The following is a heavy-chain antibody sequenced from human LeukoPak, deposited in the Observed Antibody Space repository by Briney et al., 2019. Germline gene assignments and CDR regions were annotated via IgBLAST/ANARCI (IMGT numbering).Heavy chain of an antibody. J-gene: IGHJ6*03. Sequence: PSETLSLTCTVSGGSIRRYYWSWLRQPAGKGLEWFGRIYTSGSTNYNPSLKSRVTISVDKSKNQFSLKLSSVTAADTAVYYCARDQPDCSSTSCYNYYYYYMDVWGKGTTVTVSS. CDR2: IYTSGST. D-gene: IGHD2-2*02. CDR1: GGSIRRYY. V-gene: IGHV4-4*07. CDR3: ARDQPDCSSTSCYNYYYYYMDV.